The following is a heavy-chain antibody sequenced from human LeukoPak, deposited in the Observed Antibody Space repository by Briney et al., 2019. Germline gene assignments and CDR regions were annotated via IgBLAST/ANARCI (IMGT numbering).Heavy chain of an antibody. J-gene: IGHJ3*02. D-gene: IGHD3-22*01. CDR2: IRYDGSNK. Sequence: PGGSLRLSCAASGFTFSSYGMRWVRQAPGKGLEWVAFIRYDGSNKYYADSVKGRFTISRDNSKNTLYLQMNSLRAEDTAVYYCAKVRGRYYYDSSGPPKDAFDIWGQGTMVTVSS. CDR1: GFTFSSYG. CDR3: AKVRGRYYYDSSGPPKDAFDI. V-gene: IGHV3-30*02.